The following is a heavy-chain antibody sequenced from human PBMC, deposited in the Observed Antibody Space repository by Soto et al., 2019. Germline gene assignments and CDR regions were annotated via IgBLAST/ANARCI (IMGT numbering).Heavy chain of an antibody. CDR2: ISTLGTTI. CDR1: GFNFKIYG. CDR3: ARVALMGVVNSPLFFSDL. J-gene: IGHJ5*02. V-gene: IGHV3-48*03. Sequence: QLVESGGGLVQPGGSLSLSCSASGFNFKIYGMTWVRQAPGKGLEWISDISTLGTTIHYADSVRDRFTISRDNTTNTVYPHLTSLRDKDTAVYYCARVALMGVVNSPLFFSDLWGQGTLVTVSS. D-gene: IGHD2-15*01.